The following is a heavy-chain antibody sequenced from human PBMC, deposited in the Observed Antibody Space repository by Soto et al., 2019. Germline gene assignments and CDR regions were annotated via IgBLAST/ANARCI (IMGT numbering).Heavy chain of an antibody. V-gene: IGHV3-21*01. D-gene: IGHD6-13*01. CDR3: ARGDSNTWYGY. Sequence: GGSLRLSCAASGFTFSSYSMNWVRQAPGKGLEWVSSISSSSNYIYYADSVKGRFTISRDKAMNSLYLQMNSLRAEDTAVYYCARGDSNTWYGYWGQGTLVTVSS. CDR1: GFTFSSYS. CDR2: ISSSSNYI. J-gene: IGHJ4*02.